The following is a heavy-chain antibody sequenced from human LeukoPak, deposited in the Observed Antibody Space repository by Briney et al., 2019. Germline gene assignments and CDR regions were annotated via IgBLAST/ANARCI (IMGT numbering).Heavy chain of an antibody. D-gene: IGHD3-22*01. CDR2: ISAYNGNT. Sequence: ASVEVSCKASGYTFTNYGVSWVRQAPGQGLEWMGWISAYNGNTNYAQKLQGRVTMTTDTSTSTAYMELRSLRSDDTAVYYCATFYYDSTGYYYLWEIWGQGTLVTVSS. J-gene: IGHJ4*02. V-gene: IGHV1-18*01. CDR3: ATFYYDSTGYYYLWEI. CDR1: GYTFTNYG.